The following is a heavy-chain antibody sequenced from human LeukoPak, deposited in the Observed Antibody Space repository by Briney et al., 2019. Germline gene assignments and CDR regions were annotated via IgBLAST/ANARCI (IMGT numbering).Heavy chain of an antibody. D-gene: IGHD3-16*01. CDR2: ISYDGSNK. Sequence: GGSLRLSCAASGFTFSSYAMHWVRQAPGKGLEWVAVISYDGSNKYYADSVKGRFTISRDNSKNTLYLQVNSLRAEDTAVFYCAKHLSLGVDAFDIWGQGTVVTVSS. CDR1: GFTFSSYA. V-gene: IGHV3-30-3*02. J-gene: IGHJ3*02. CDR3: AKHLSLGVDAFDI.